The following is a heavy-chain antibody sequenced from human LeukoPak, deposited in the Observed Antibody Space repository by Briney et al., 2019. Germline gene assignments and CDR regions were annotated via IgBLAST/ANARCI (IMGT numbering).Heavy chain of an antibody. D-gene: IGHD3-3*01. Sequence: GGSLRLSCAASGFTFSSYAMSWVRQAPGKGLEWVSAISGRGGSTYYADSVKGRFTISRDNSKNTLYLQMNSLRAEDTAVYYCAKDPGDFWSASHYYFDYWGQGTLVTVSS. CDR3: AKDPGDFWSASHYYFDY. J-gene: IGHJ4*02. CDR2: ISGRGGST. V-gene: IGHV3-23*01. CDR1: GFTFSSYA.